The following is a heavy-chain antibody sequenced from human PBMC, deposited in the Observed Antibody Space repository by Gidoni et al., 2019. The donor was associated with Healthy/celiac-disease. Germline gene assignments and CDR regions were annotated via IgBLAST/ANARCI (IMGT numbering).Heavy chain of an antibody. D-gene: IGHD2-21*02. CDR3: AKEAAQHIVVVTAYFDY. V-gene: IGHV3-30*18. J-gene: IGHJ4*02. CDR2: ISYDRSNK. Sequence: QVQLVEPGGGVVQPGRSLRLSCAASGFTFSSYGMHWVRQAPGKGLEWVAVISYDRSNKYYADSVKGRFTISRDNSKNTLYLQMNSLRAEDTAVYYCAKEAAQHIVVVTAYFDYWGQGTLVTVSS. CDR1: GFTFSSYG.